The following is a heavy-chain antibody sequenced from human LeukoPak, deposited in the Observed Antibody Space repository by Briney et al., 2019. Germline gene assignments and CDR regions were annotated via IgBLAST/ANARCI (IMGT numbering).Heavy chain of an antibody. CDR2: IWFDASNK. J-gene: IGHJ4*02. CDR1: GFTFSSYG. V-gene: IGHV3-30*02. D-gene: IGHD3-16*01. CDR3: AKDIPYGSGDY. Sequence: GGSLRLSCAASGFTFSSYGMHWVRQAPGKGLEWVASIWFDASNKYYADSVKGRFTISRDNSKNTLYLQMNSLRAEDTAVYYCAKDIPYGSGDYWGQGTLVTVSS.